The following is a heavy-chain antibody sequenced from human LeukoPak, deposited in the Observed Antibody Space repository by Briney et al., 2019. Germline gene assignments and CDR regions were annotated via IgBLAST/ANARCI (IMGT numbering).Heavy chain of an antibody. V-gene: IGHV3-30*02. CDR2: IRYDGNNK. D-gene: IGHD3-16*01. CDR1: AFTFSSYG. Sequence: GGSLRLSCAASAFTFSSYGMHWVRQAPGKGLEWVAFIRYDGNNKYYADSVKGRFTISRDNAKNSLYLQMNSLRAEDTALYHCARDRGSDYGDYWGQGTLVTVSS. CDR3: ARDRGSDYGDY. J-gene: IGHJ4*02.